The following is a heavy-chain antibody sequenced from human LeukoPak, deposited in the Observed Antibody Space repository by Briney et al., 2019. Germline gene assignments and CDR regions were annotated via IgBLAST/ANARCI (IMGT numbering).Heavy chain of an antibody. CDR1: GGSLSGHF. V-gene: IGHV4-34*01. J-gene: IGHJ2*01. D-gene: IGHD3-22*01. Sequence: SETLSLTCAVYGGSLSGHFWNWIRQPPGKGLEWIGEINHSGSTNYNPALKSRVSIPVDTSKNQFSLKLSSVTAADTAVYYCASYYYDSSGYYRPYWYFDLWGRGTLVTVSS. CDR3: ASYYYDSSGYYRPYWYFDL. CDR2: INHSGST.